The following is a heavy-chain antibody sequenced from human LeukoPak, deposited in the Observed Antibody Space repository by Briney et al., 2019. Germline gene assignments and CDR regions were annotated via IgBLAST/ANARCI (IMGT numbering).Heavy chain of an antibody. CDR3: ARDKSSSLSVGFDP. J-gene: IGHJ5*02. CDR2: INPNSGGT. Sequence: ASVKVSCKASGYTFTGYYMHWVRQAPGQGLEWMGRINPNSGGTNYAQKFQGRVTMTRDTSISTAYMELSRLRSDDTAVYYCARDKSSSLSVGFDPWGQGTLVTVSS. V-gene: IGHV1-2*06. D-gene: IGHD6-13*01. CDR1: GYTFTGYY.